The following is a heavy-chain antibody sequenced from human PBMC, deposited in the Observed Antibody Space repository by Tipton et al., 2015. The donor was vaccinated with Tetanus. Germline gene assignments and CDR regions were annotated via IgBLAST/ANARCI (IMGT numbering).Heavy chain of an antibody. CDR3: ARESWNRDAFDI. CDR2: IDSSGNS. Sequence: TLSLTCTVSGASITTSYWSWIRQPPGKGLEWIGDIDSSGNSNSNPSLKSRVTISVDTSKSQFSLRLSSVTAADTAVYYCARESWNRDAFDIWGQGTMVTVSS. J-gene: IGHJ3*02. CDR1: GASITTSY. D-gene: IGHD1-1*01. V-gene: IGHV4-59*01.